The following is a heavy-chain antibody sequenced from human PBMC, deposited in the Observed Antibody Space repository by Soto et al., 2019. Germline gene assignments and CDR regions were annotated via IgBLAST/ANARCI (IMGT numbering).Heavy chain of an antibody. J-gene: IGHJ5*02. CDR3: ARDPAP. V-gene: IGHV4-31*03. CDR1: GGSITRGGYY. Sequence: QVQLQESGPGLVKPSETLSLTCTVSGGSITRGGYYWSWIRQHPGKGLEWIGYIYNSGTTYYNPSLKSRVAISVDASKSHFSPKLTSVTAADTAVYYCARDPAPWGQGTLVTVSS. CDR2: IYNSGTT.